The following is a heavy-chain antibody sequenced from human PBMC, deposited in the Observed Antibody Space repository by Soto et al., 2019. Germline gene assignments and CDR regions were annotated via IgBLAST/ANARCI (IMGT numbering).Heavy chain of an antibody. J-gene: IGHJ5*02. CDR3: SRGYCTTTICDPWFDP. CDR2: IYPGDSDT. V-gene: IGHV5-51*01. CDR1: GYSFTSYW. Sequence: ESLTISCTGVGYSFTSYWIGWVRQMPGKGLQWKGIIYPGDSDTRYSPSFQGQFTISADKSITTANLLWSNMKASQTVMYYCSRGYCTTTICDPWFDPWGQGTLVTVSS. D-gene: IGHD2-2*01.